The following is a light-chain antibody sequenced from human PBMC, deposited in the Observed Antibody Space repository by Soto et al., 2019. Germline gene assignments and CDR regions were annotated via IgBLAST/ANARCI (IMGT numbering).Light chain of an antibody. CDR2: WAS. J-gene: IGKJ5*01. Sequence: DIVMTQSPDSLALSLGERATMNCKSSQSVLYSSDNKNYLAWFQQKAGQPPKLLIYWASTRESGVPDRFSGSGSGTDFTLTISSLQAEDVAVYYCQHYYSAPITFGQGTRLEIK. V-gene: IGKV4-1*01. CDR3: QHYYSAPIT. CDR1: QSVLYSSDNKNY.